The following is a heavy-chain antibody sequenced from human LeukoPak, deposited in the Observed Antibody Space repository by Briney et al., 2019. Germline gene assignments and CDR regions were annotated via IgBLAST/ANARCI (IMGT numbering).Heavy chain of an antibody. CDR2: INPNSGGT. D-gene: IGHD3-3*01. V-gene: IGHV1-2*02. Sequence: ASVKVSCKASGYTFTGYYMHWVRQAPGQGLEWMGWINPNSGGTNYAQKFQGRVAMTRDTSISTAYMELSRLRSDDTAVCYCARAKWGNVYFGGWGQGTLVTVSS. J-gene: IGHJ4*02. CDR1: GYTFTGYY. CDR3: ARAKWGNVYFGG.